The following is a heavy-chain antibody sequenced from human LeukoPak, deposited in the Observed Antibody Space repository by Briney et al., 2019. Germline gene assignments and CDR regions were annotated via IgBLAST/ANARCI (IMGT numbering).Heavy chain of an antibody. CDR2: IYPGDSDT. CDR1: GYSFTNYW. Sequence: GESLKISCKGSGYSFTNYWIGWVRQMPGKGLEWMGIIYPGDSDTRYSSSFQGQVTISADKSISTAYLQWSSLKASDTAMYYCARRGYCSGGRCNSAFDIWGQGTKVTVSS. J-gene: IGHJ3*02. V-gene: IGHV5-51*01. CDR3: ARRGYCSGGRCNSAFDI. D-gene: IGHD2-15*01.